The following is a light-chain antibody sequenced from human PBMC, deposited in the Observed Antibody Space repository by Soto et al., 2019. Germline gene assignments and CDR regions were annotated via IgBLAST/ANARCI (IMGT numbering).Light chain of an antibody. Sequence: EIVLTQSPGTPSLSPGERATLSCRAGQSVDSSYLAWYQQAPGQAPTLLIYGASNRASGIPDRFSGSGSGTDFSLTISRLAPEDFAVYYCHQYVDSSWTFGQGTRVEIK. J-gene: IGKJ1*01. CDR3: HQYVDSSWT. CDR2: GAS. CDR1: QSVDSSY. V-gene: IGKV3-20*01.